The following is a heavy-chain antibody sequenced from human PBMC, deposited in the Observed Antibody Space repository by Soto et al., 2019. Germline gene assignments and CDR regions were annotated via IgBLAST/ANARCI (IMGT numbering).Heavy chain of an antibody. V-gene: IGHV3-23*01. J-gene: IGHJ4*02. Sequence: WGSLRLSCAASGFNFSAYAMSWVRQTPGKGLEWVSGIRGSGGITQYADSVKGRFTISRDNSKNTLYLQMNSLRAEDTAVYFCAKDLWELSYYFDYWGQGSLVTVSS. D-gene: IGHD1-26*01. CDR2: IRGSGGIT. CDR1: GFNFSAYA. CDR3: AKDLWELSYYFDY.